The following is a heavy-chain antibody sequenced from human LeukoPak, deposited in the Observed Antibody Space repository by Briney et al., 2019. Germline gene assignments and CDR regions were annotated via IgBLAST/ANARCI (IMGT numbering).Heavy chain of an antibody. Sequence: SETLSLTCTVSDGSISRTNYYWGWIRQFPGKGLEWIGSIFRTGSIYSNPSLKSRLTLSIDTSKNQFSLKLISVTAADTALYYCARKPSSWYSQHHFDSWGQGTLVTVSS. D-gene: IGHD6-13*01. CDR1: DGSISRTNYY. J-gene: IGHJ4*02. V-gene: IGHV4-39*07. CDR3: ARKPSSWYSQHHFDS. CDR2: IFRTGSI.